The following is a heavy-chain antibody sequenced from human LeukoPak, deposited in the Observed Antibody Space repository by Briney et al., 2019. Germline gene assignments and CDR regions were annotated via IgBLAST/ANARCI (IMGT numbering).Heavy chain of an antibody. V-gene: IGHV1-2*04. J-gene: IGHJ4*02. CDR1: GYTFSGYY. D-gene: IGHD5-18*01. CDR2: INPNSGGT. Sequence: ASVKVSCKASGYTFSGYYMHWVRQAAGQGLEWMGWINPNSGGTNYAQKFQGWVTMTRDTSISTAYMELSRLRSDDTAVYYCARAKRGYSYGEYYFDYWGQGTLVTVSS. CDR3: ARAKRGYSYGEYYFDY.